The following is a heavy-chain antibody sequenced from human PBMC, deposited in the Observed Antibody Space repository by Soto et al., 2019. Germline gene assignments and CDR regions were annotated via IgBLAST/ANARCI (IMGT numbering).Heavy chain of an antibody. CDR2: VHSDGTTT. V-gene: IGHV3-74*01. D-gene: IGHD3-10*01. CDR3: ARGDRGGFDL. J-gene: IGHJ3*01. CDR1: GFTFDYYW. Sequence: GGSLRLSCAASGFTFDYYWMHWVRQAPGKGLVWVSRVHSDGTTTTYADSVKGRFTISRDNARNTVSLQMSSLRAEYTAIYYCARGDRGGFDLWGHGTVVNRLL.